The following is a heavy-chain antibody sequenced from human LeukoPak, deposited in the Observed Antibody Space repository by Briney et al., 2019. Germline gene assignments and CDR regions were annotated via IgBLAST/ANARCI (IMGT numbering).Heavy chain of an antibody. J-gene: IGHJ5*02. CDR1: GGSISSGGYY. CDR3: ARAPYCSGGSCYTYTWFDP. Sequence: PSETLSLTCTVSGGSISSGGYYWSWIRQPPGKGLEWIGYIYHSGSTYYNPSLKSRVTISVDTSKNQFSLKLSSVTAADTAVYYCARAPYCSGGSCYTYTWFDPWGQGTLVTVSS. D-gene: IGHD2-15*01. V-gene: IGHV4-30-2*01. CDR2: IYHSGST.